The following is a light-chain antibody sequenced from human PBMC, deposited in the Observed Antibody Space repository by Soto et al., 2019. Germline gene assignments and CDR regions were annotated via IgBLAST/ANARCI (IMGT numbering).Light chain of an antibody. V-gene: IGLV2-8*01. CDR1: SSDVGYYNY. CDR3: ASYVVGINVV. Sequence: QSALTQPPSASGSPGQSVTISCTGTSSDVGYYNYVSWYQQHPGKAPKLIIYEVNKRPSGVPDRFSGSKSGNTASLTVSGLQAEDEAEYYCASYVVGINVVFGGGTKVTVL. CDR2: EVN. J-gene: IGLJ2*01.